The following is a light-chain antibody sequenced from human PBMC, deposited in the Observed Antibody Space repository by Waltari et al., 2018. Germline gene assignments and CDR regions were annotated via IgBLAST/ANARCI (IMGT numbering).Light chain of an antibody. CDR2: GAS. V-gene: IGKV3-15*01. CDR3: QQYDNWPPT. J-gene: IGKJ4*01. Sequence: VMTQSHAMASVSPGEGAALCCWASQSVNSNVAWYQQKPGQAPRLLLYGASTRATGVPVRFSGSGSGTEFTLTISSLQSEDFAVYYCQQYDNWPPTFGGGAKLEIK. CDR1: QSVNSN.